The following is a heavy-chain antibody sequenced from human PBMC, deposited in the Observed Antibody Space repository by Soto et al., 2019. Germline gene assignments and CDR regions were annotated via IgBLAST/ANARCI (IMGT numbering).Heavy chain of an antibody. CDR1: GYTFTSYG. Sequence: ASVKVSCKASGYTFTSYGISWVRQAPGQGLEWMGWISAYNGNTNYAQKLQGRVTMTTDTSTSTAYMELRSLRSDDTAVYYCARGVSIAVAGILFDYWGQATLVTVSS. CDR3: ARGVSIAVAGILFDY. CDR2: ISAYNGNT. V-gene: IGHV1-18*01. D-gene: IGHD6-19*01. J-gene: IGHJ4*02.